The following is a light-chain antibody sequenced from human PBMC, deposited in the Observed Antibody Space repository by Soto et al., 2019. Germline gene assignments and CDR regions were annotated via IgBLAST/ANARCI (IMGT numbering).Light chain of an antibody. CDR3: SSYTSSSTRVV. CDR1: SSDVGDYNY. CDR2: EVS. Sequence: QSALTQPASVSGSPGQSITISCTGTSSDVGDYNYVSWYQQHPGKAPKLMIYEVSNRPSGVSNRFSGSKSGNTASLTISGLQAEDEADYYCSSYTSSSTRVVFGGGTQLTVL. J-gene: IGLJ2*01. V-gene: IGLV2-14*01.